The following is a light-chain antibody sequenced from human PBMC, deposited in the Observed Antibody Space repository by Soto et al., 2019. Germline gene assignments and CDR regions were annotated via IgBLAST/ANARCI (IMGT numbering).Light chain of an antibody. CDR3: SSYTSDSLYV. V-gene: IGLV2-14*03. Sequence: SALAQPASVSGSPGQSVTISCTGTSNDVGTFNYVSWYQQHPGKVPKLMIYEVSNRPSGVSNRFSGSKSGNTASLTISGLQAEDEADYFCSSYTSDSLYVFGTGTKVTVL. J-gene: IGLJ1*01. CDR2: EVS. CDR1: SNDVGTFNY.